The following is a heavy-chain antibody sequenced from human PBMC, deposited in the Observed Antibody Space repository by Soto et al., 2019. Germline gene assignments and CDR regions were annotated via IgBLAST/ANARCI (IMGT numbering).Heavy chain of an antibody. D-gene: IGHD3-10*01. V-gene: IGHV1-69*06. J-gene: IGHJ6*02. CDR1: GGTFSSYA. Sequence: GASVKVSCKASGGTFSSYAISWVRQAPGQGLEWMGGIIPIFGTANYAQKFQGRVTIIADKSTSTAYMELSSLRSEDTAVYYCASRVRILSLGTYYYYGMDVWGQGTTVTVSS. CDR3: ASRVRILSLGTYYYYGMDV. CDR2: IIPIFGTA.